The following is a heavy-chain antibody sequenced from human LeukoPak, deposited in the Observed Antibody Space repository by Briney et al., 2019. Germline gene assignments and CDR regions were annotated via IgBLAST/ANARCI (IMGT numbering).Heavy chain of an antibody. CDR1: GFTFSSYA. Sequence: GGSLRLSCAASGFTFSSYAMSWVRQAPGKGLEWVSAISGSGGSTYYADSVKGRFTISRDNSKNTLYLQMNSLRAEDTAVYYCATMGIAVVNSFDYWGQGTLVIVSS. D-gene: IGHD6-19*01. CDR2: ISGSGGST. J-gene: IGHJ4*02. V-gene: IGHV3-23*01. CDR3: ATMGIAVVNSFDY.